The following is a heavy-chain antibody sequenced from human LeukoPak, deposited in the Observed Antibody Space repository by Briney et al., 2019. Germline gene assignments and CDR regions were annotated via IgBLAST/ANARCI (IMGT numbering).Heavy chain of an antibody. J-gene: IGHJ5*02. CDR2: IYSGGST. Sequence: PGGSLRLFCAASGFTVSSNYMSWVRQAPGKGLEWVSVIYSGGSTYYADSVKGRFTISRDNSKNTLYLQMGSLRAEDMAVYYCARASYGYGNNWFDPWGQGTLVTVSS. V-gene: IGHV3-53*05. CDR3: ARASYGYGNNWFDP. CDR1: GFTVSSNY. D-gene: IGHD5-18*01.